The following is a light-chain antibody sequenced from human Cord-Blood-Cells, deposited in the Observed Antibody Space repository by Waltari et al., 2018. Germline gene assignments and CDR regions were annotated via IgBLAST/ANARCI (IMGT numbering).Light chain of an antibody. CDR3: QQYNNWPPIT. CDR1: QSVSSN. J-gene: IGKJ5*01. V-gene: IGKV3-15*01. Sequence: EIVMTQSPATLSVSPGERASLSCRASQSVSSNLDWYQQKPGQAPRRLIYGASTRATGIPARFSGSGSVTEFTLTISSLQSEDFAVYYCQQYNNWPPITFGQGTRLEIK. CDR2: GAS.